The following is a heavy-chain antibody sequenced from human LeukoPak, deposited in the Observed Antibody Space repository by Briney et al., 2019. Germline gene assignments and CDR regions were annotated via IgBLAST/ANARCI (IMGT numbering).Heavy chain of an antibody. CDR1: GGSISSSNYY. CDR3: ARDRDVPYYDSSGYYQGYYYYGMDV. CDR2: IYYSGST. V-gene: IGHV4-61*01. Sequence: SETLSLTCTVSGGSISSSNYYWVWIRQPPGKGLEWIGYIYYSGSTNYNPSLKSRVTISVDTSKNQFSLKLSSVTAADTAVYYCARDRDVPYYDSSGYYQGYYYYGMDVWGQGTTVTVSS. J-gene: IGHJ6*02. D-gene: IGHD3-22*01.